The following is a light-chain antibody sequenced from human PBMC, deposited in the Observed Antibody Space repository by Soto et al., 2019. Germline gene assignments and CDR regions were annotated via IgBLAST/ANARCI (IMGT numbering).Light chain of an antibody. CDR1: SSDVGGYNY. V-gene: IGLV2-14*01. CDR3: SSYTYSSTLGVV. CDR2: EVS. Sequence: QSALTQPASVSGSPGQSITISCTGTSSDVGGYNYVSWYQQHPGKAPKLMIYEVSNRPSGVSTRFSGSKSGNTASLTISGLQAEDEADYYYSSYTYSSTLGVVFGGGTKLTVL. J-gene: IGLJ2*01.